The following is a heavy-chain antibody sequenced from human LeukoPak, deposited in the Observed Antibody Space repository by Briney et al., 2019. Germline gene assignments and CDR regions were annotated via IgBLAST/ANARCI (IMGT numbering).Heavy chain of an antibody. D-gene: IGHD3-16*01. CDR3: ARQVGRGTQVYYMDV. Sequence: SETLSLTCAVYGGSFSGYYWSWIRQPPGKGLEWTGEINHSGSTNYNPSLKSRVTISVDTSKNQFSLHLSSVTAADTAVYYCARQVGRGTQVYYMDVWGKGTTVTVSS. J-gene: IGHJ6*03. CDR1: GGSFSGYY. CDR2: INHSGST. V-gene: IGHV4-34*01.